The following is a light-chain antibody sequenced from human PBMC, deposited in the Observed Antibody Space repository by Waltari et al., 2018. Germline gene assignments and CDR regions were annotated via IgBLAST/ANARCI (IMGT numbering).Light chain of an antibody. Sequence: QSALTQPASVSGSPGQSITISCTGTSSDVGGYNYVSWYQQHPGKAPKLMIYEVSNRPAGFPNRFYGSKSGNTASLTISGLQAEDESDYYCSSYTSSSTLVVFGGGTKLTVL. J-gene: IGLJ2*01. CDR3: SSYTSSSTLVV. V-gene: IGLV2-14*01. CDR1: SSDVGGYNY. CDR2: EVS.